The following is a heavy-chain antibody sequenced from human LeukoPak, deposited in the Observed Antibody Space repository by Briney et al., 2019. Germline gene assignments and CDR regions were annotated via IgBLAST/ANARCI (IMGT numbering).Heavy chain of an antibody. J-gene: IGHJ4*02. V-gene: IGHV3-23*01. CDR1: GFTFKIYA. CDR2: ISGSGGST. Sequence: GGSLRLSCAASGFTFKIYAMSWVRRAPWKGLEWVSGISGSGGSTYYADSVKGRFTISRDNSKNTLYLQLNSLRAEDTAIYYCAKARQWLVSFFDYWGQGTLVTVSS. D-gene: IGHD6-19*01. CDR3: AKARQWLVSFFDY.